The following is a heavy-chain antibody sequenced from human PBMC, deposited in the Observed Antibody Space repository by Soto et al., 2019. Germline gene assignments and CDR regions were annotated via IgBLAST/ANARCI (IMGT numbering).Heavy chain of an antibody. CDR3: TTEPDDPQSSKKYSYGLFDY. CDR1: GFTFSNAW. J-gene: IGHJ4*02. V-gene: IGHV3-15*01. Sequence: PGGSLRLSCAASGFTFSNAWMSWVRQAPGKGLEWVGRIKSKTDGGTTDYAAPVKGRFTISRDDSKNTLYLQMNSLKTEDTAVYYCTTEPDDPQSSKKYSYGLFDYWGQGTLVTVSS. D-gene: IGHD5-18*01. CDR2: IKSKTDGGTT.